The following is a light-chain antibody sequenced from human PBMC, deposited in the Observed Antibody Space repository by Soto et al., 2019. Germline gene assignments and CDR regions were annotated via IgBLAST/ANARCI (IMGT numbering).Light chain of an antibody. CDR2: LEGSGSY. V-gene: IGLV4-60*03. Sequence: QPVLTQSYSASASLGSSVKLTCTLSSGHSSYIIAWHQQQPGKAPRYLMKLEGSGSYNKGSGVPDRFSGSRSGADRYLTISTLQSEDEADYYCETLDSNTRVFGGGTKLTVL. CDR3: ETLDSNTRV. J-gene: IGLJ3*02. CDR1: SGHSSYI.